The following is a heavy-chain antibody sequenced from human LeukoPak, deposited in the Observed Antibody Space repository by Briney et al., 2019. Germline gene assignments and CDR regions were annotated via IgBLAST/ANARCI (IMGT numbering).Heavy chain of an antibody. J-gene: IGHJ6*02. CDR1: GFTFSSYW. V-gene: IGHV3-74*01. CDR2: INSDGSST. CDR3: AKGYSGSYYYYYGMDV. D-gene: IGHD1-26*01. Sequence: GGSLRLSCAASGFTFSSYWMHWVRQAPGKGLVWVSRINSDGSSTSYADSVKGRFTISRDNAKNTLYLQMNSLRAEDTAVYYCAKGYSGSYYYYYGMDVWGQGTTVTVSS.